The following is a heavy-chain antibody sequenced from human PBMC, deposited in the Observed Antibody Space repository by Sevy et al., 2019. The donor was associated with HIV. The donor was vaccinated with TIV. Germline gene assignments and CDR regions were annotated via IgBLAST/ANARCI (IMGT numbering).Heavy chain of an antibody. CDR2: IYYSGST. CDR1: GVSISSFY. CDR3: ARRYFYDSRGSTVFDY. Sequence: SEILSLTCTVSGVSISSFYWSWIRQPPGKGLEWIGNIYYSGSTNYNPSLKSRVTISVDTSKNQFSLKLSSVTAADTAVYYCARRYFYDSRGSTVFDYWGQGTLVTVSS. D-gene: IGHD3-22*01. J-gene: IGHJ4*02. V-gene: IGHV4-59*13.